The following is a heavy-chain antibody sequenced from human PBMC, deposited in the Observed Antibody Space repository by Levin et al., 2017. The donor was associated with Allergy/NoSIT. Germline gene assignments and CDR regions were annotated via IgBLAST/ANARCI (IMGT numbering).Heavy chain of an antibody. CDR3: ARRRGHYDILTGYGVYFDY. CDR2: IYYSGST. Sequence: SETLSLTCTVSGGSISSYYWSWIRQPPGKGLEWIGYIYYSGSTNYNPSLKSRVTISVDTSKNQFSLKLSSVTAADTAVYYCARRRGHYDILTGYGVYFDYWGQGTLVTVSS. J-gene: IGHJ4*02. CDR1: GGSISSYY. V-gene: IGHV4-59*08. D-gene: IGHD3-9*01.